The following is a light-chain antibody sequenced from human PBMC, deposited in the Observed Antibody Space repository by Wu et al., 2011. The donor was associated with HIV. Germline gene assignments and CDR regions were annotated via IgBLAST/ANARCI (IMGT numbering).Light chain of an antibody. CDR2: GAS. CDR3: QKYNTAPWT. V-gene: IGKV3-20*01. Sequence: DTLLTQSPGTLSLSPGERATLSCRASQSISSSYLAWYQQKPGQAPRLLIYGASTRATGIPARFSGSGSGTEFTLTISSLQPEDVATYYCQKYNTAPWTFGQGTKVEMK. CDR1: QSISSSY. J-gene: IGKJ1*01.